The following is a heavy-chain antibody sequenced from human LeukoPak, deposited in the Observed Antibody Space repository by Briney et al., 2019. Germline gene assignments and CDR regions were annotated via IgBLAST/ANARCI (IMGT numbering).Heavy chain of an antibody. D-gene: IGHD6-19*01. CDR3: AKGAGPPWFDP. CDR1: GVSISSYY. J-gene: IGHJ5*02. Sequence: SETLSLTCTVSGVSISSYYWSWIRQPAGKGLEWIGRMSSSGISTYSPSLKSRVTISIDTSRNQFSMNLNSVTAADTAVYYCAKGAGPPWFDPWGQGTLVTVSS. CDR2: MSSSGIS. V-gene: IGHV4-4*07.